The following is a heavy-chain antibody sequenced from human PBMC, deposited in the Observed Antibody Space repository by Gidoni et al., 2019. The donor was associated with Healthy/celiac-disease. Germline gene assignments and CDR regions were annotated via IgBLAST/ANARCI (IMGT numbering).Heavy chain of an antibody. CDR1: GFTFDDYA. J-gene: IGHJ3*02. V-gene: IGHV3-9*01. CDR3: AKTRASSSWYGGAFDI. Sequence: EVQLVESGGGLVQPGRSLRLSCAASGFTFDDYAMHWVRQAPGKGLEWVSGISWNSGSIGYADSVKGRFTISRDNAKNSLYLQMNSLRAEDTALYYCAKTRASSSWYGGAFDIWGQGTMVTVSS. CDR2: ISWNSGSI. D-gene: IGHD6-13*01.